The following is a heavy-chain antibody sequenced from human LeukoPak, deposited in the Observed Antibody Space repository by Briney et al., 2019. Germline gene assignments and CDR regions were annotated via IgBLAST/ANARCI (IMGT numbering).Heavy chain of an antibody. D-gene: IGHD6-13*01. CDR2: NSAYNGNT. V-gene: IGHV1-18*01. CDR1: GYTFTSYG. J-gene: IGHJ4*02. CDR3: ASSPSIAAAGFLDY. Sequence: AASVKVSCKASGYTFTSYGISWVRQAPGQGLEWMGWNSAYNGNTNYAQKLQGRVTMTRDTSISTAYMELSWLRSDDTAVYYCASSPSIAAAGFLDYWGQGTLVTVSS.